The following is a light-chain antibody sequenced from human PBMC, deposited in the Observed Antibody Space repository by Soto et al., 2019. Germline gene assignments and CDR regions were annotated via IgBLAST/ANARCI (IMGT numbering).Light chain of an antibody. J-gene: IGKJ4*01. CDR1: QSISSY. V-gene: IGKV1-39*01. CDR3: QQSYSTPT. Sequence: DIQMTQSPSSLSASVGDRVTITCRASQSISSYLNWYQQKPGKAPKLLIYAASSLQSGGPSRFSGSGSGTDFTLTISSLQPEEVATYYCQQSYSTPTFGGGTKVEIK. CDR2: AAS.